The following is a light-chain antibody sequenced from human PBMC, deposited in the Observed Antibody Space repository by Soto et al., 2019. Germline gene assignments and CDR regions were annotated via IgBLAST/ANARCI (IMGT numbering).Light chain of an antibody. CDR1: QSVSSN. V-gene: IGKV3-15*01. CDR2: GAF. Sequence: EIVMTQSPVTLSVSPGERVTLSCMASQSVSSNLAWYQQKPGQAPSLLIYGAFTRATGIPARFSGTGSGTEFTLTISSLRSEDFALYYCQQYNDWPLTFGQGTKVDIK. CDR3: QQYNDWPLT. J-gene: IGKJ1*01.